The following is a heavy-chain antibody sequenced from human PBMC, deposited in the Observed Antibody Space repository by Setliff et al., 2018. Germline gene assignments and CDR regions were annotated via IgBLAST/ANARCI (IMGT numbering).Heavy chain of an antibody. J-gene: IGHJ4*02. CDR2: IYDSGIT. D-gene: IGHD2-21*02. V-gene: IGHV4-59*02. CDR3: ARDLGHGGDSDY. Sequence: SETLSLTCTVSGGSVSGYYWSWIRQPPGKGLEWIGYIYDSGITNYNPSLKSRLTISRDTSKNQVSLKLNSVTATDTAVYYCARDLGHGGDSDYWGQGILVTVSS. CDR1: GGSVSGYY.